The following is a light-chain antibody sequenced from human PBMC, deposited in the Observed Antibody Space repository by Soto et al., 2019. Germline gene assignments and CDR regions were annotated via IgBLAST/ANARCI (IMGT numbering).Light chain of an antibody. CDR2: GAS. CDR3: QQYGSSPYT. J-gene: IGKJ2*01. V-gene: IGKV3-20*01. Sequence: EIVLTQSPGTLSLSPGERATLSCRASQSVSSSYFAWYQQKPGQAPRLLIYGASSRATGIPDSFSGSGSGTDFTLIISRLEPEDFAVYYCQQYGSSPYTFGQGTKLEIK. CDR1: QSVSSSY.